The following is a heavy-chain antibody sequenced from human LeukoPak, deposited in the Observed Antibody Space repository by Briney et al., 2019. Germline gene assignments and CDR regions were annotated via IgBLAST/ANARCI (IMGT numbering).Heavy chain of an antibody. CDR1: GFTVSSNY. J-gene: IGHJ4*02. D-gene: IGHD5-12*01. CDR2: IYSGGST. V-gene: IGHV3-66*01. Sequence: GGSLRLSCAASGFTVSSNYMSWVRQAPGKGLEWVSVIYSGGSTYYADSVKGRFTISRDNSKNTLYLQMNSLRAEDTAVYYCARGGPIVATMGVDYWGQGTLVTVSS. CDR3: ARGGPIVATMGVDY.